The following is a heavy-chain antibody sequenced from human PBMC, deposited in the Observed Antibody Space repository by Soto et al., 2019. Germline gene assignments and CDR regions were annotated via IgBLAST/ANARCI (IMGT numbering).Heavy chain of an antibody. CDR2: TYPGDSDT. CDR3: ARRSLARSRDFDWLDY. D-gene: IGHD3-9*01. V-gene: IGHV5-51*01. CDR1: GYKFTNYL. Sequence: PGESLKISCTGSGYKFTNYLIVWVRQMPGNGLEWMGTTYPGDSDTRYSPSFQGQVTISADKSISTAYLQWSSLKASDTAIYYCARRSLARSRDFDWLDYWGQGALVTAPQ. J-gene: IGHJ4*02.